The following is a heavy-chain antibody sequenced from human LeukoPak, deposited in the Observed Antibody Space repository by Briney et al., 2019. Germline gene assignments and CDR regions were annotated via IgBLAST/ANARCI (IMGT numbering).Heavy chain of an antibody. J-gene: IGHJ2*01. D-gene: IGHD3-9*01. Sequence: PSETLPLTCTVSGGSISSYYWSWIRQPPGKGLEWIGYIYYSGSTNYNPSLKSRVTISVDTSKNQFSLKLRSVTAADTAVYYCARQYIDILTGYHRGELYWYFDLWGRGTLVTVSS. V-gene: IGHV4-59*08. CDR1: GGSISSYY. CDR2: IYYSGST. CDR3: ARQYIDILTGYHRGELYWYFDL.